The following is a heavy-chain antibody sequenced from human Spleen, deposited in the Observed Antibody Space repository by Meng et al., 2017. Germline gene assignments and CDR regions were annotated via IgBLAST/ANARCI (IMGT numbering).Heavy chain of an antibody. V-gene: IGHV4-61*01. Sequence: VGVEESGRGRVRPSEILSLTCTVSGGSVSRGRHYWSWIRQSPGRGLEWIAYIHYSGSTNYSPSLKSRVTISRDPSRNQFSLTLSSVTAADTAVYYCARDPHTTGTFDYWGPGILVTVSS. CDR1: GGSVSRGRHY. J-gene: IGHJ4*02. D-gene: IGHD1-1*01. CDR3: ARDPHTTGTFDY. CDR2: IHYSGST.